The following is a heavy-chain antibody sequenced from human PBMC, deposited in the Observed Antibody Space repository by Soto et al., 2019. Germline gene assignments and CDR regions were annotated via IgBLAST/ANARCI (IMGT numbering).Heavy chain of an antibody. CDR3: ARDRADWFYYYYGMDV. CDR2: IYHSGST. V-gene: IGHV4-4*02. CDR1: GGSISSSNW. Sequence: PSETLSLTCAVSGGSISSSNWWSWVRQPPGKGLEWIGEIYHSGSTNYNPSLKSRVTISVDKSKNQFSLKLSSVTAADTAVYYCARDRADWFYYYYGMDVWGQGTTVTVSS. J-gene: IGHJ6*02. D-gene: IGHD3-9*01.